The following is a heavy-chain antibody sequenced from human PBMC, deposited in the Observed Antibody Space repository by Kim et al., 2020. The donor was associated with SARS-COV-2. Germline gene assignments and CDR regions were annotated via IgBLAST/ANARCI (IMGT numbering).Heavy chain of an antibody. CDR1: GFTFSDYY. CDR3: ARTLYYDILTGYGYYFDY. Sequence: GGSLRLSCAASGFTFSDYYMSWIRQAPGKGLEWVSYISSSSSYTNYADSVKGRFTISRDNAKNSLYLQMNSLRAEDTAVYYCARTLYYDILTGYGYYFDYWGQGTLVTVSS. CDR2: ISSSSSYT. D-gene: IGHD3-9*01. V-gene: IGHV3-11*03. J-gene: IGHJ4*02.